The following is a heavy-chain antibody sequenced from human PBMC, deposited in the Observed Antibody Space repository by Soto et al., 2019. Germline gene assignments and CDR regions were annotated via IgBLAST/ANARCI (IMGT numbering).Heavy chain of an antibody. CDR2: ISSSSSYI. CDR1: GFTFSSYS. J-gene: IGHJ3*02. V-gene: IGHV3-21*01. CDR3: ARRAGQLVLDASDI. D-gene: IGHD6-6*01. Sequence: EVQLVESGGGLVKPGGSLRLSCAASGFTFSSYSMNWVRQAPGKGLEWVSSISSSSSYIYYADSVKGRFTISRDNAKNSLYLQMNSLRAEDTAVYYCARRAGQLVLDASDIWGQGTMVTVSS.